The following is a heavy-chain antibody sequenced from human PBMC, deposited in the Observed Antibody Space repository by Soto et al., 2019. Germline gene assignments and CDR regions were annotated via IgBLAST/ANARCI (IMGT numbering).Heavy chain of an antibody. V-gene: IGHV1-8*01. J-gene: IGHJ4*02. CDR3: ARGLGSGWYEDFDY. CDR2: MNPNSGDT. Sequence: ASVKVSCKASGYTFTSYDINWVRQATGQGLEWMGWMNPNSGDTGYAQKFQGRVTMTRNTSISTAYMELSSLRSEDTAVYYCARGLGSGWYEDFDYWGQGTLVTVSS. CDR1: GYTFTSYD. D-gene: IGHD6-19*01.